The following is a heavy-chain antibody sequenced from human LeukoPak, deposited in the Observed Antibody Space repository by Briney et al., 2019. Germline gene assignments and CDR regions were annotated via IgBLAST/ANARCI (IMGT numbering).Heavy chain of an antibody. Sequence: GGSLRLSCAASGFTFSSYEMSWVRQAPGEWLEWVSYISTSGITTNYADSVKGRFTISRDNAKNSLYLQMNSLRAEDTAVYYCARGYSSGWYFGYWGQGILVTVSS. V-gene: IGHV3-48*03. CDR3: ARGYSSGWYFGY. J-gene: IGHJ4*02. CDR1: GFTFSSYE. D-gene: IGHD6-19*01. CDR2: ISTSGITT.